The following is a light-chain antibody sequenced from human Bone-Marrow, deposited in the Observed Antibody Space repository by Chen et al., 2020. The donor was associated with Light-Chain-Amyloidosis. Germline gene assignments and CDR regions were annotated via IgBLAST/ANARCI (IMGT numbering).Light chain of an antibody. Sequence: DIQMTQSPSTLSASVGDRVTITCRASQSISSWLAWYQQKPGKAPKLLIYDASSLASGVPSRFSGSGSGTEFTLTSSSLQPDDFATYYCQQYNSYSFSLTFGPGTKVEI. CDR2: DAS. CDR3: QQYNSYSFSLT. CDR1: QSISSW. V-gene: IGKV1-5*01. J-gene: IGKJ1*01.